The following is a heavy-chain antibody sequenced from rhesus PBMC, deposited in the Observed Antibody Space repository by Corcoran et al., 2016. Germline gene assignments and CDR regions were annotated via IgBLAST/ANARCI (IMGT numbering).Heavy chain of an antibody. CDR1: GGSISDSYR. D-gene: IGHD6-25*01. J-gene: IGHJ5-1*01. CDR3: ARHEDIAAAGRFDV. V-gene: IGHV4-93*02. CDR2: IYGSGGST. Sequence: QVQLQESGPGVVKPSETLSLTCAVAGGSISDSYRWSWIRQSPVKGLELIGGIYGSGGSTEYNPSLKSRVTISLDTSTNQFSLKMSSVTAADTAVYYCARHEDIAAAGRFDVWGPGVLVTVSS.